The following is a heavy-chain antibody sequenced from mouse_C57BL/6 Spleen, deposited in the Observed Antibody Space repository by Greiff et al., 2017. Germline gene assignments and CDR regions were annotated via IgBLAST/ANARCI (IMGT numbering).Heavy chain of an antibody. Sequence: EVKLQESGPGLAKPSQTLSLTCSVTGYSITSDYWNWIRKFPGNKLEYMGYISYSGSTYYNPSLNSRISITRDTSKNQYYLQLNSVTTEDTATYYCARYGYYYGSSYEWYFDVWGTGTTVTVSS. CDR2: ISYSGST. CDR1: GYSITSDY. D-gene: IGHD1-1*01. CDR3: ARYGYYYGSSYEWYFDV. V-gene: IGHV3-8*01. J-gene: IGHJ1*03.